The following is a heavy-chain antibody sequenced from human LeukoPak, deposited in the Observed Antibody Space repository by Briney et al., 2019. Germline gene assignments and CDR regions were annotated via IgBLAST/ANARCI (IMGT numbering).Heavy chain of an antibody. Sequence: PGGSLRLSCAVSGFTVSGNYMSWVRQAPGKGLEWVSVLYNGGNTHYADSVQGRFTVSRDNSKNTLYLQMNSLRAEDTAVYYCARYDGGSGPFDYWGQGTLVTVSS. CDR2: LYNGGNT. J-gene: IGHJ4*02. D-gene: IGHD3-10*01. V-gene: IGHV3-53*01. CDR3: ARYDGGSGPFDY. CDR1: GFTVSGNY.